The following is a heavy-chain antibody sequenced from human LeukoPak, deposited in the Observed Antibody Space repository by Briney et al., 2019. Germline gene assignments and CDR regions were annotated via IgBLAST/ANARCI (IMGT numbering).Heavy chain of an antibody. Sequence: ASVKVSCKASGYTFTSYGISWVRQAPGQGLEWMGWISAYNGNTNYAQNFQDRVTMTTDTPTSTAYLELKSLRSDDTAVYYCARDPGTYTGSYYGLIWGQGTLVTV. CDR3: ARDPGTYTGSYYGLI. CDR1: GYTFTSYG. J-gene: IGHJ4*02. CDR2: ISAYNGNT. V-gene: IGHV1-18*01. D-gene: IGHD1-26*01.